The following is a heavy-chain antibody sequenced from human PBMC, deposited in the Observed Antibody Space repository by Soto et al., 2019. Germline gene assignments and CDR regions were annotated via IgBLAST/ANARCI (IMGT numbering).Heavy chain of an antibody. CDR3: AKDGGYAYYDSSGYYFGY. Sequence: GGSLRLSCAASGFTFSSYAMSWVRQAPGKGLEWVSAISGSGGSTYYADSVKGRFTISRDNSKNTLYLQMNSLRAEVTALYFCAKDGGYAYYDSSGYYFGYWGQGTLVT. CDR2: ISGSGGST. J-gene: IGHJ4*02. V-gene: IGHV3-23*01. D-gene: IGHD3-22*01. CDR1: GFTFSSYA.